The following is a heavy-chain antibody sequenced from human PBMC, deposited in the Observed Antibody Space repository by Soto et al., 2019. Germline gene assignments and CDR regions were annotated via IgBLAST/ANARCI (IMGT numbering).Heavy chain of an antibody. D-gene: IGHD4-17*01. CDR2: INPSGGST. J-gene: IGHJ4*02. Sequence: GASVKVSCKASGYTFSSYYLHWVRQAPGQGLEWMGIINPSGGSTTYAQKFQGRVTMTRDTSTSTVYMELSSLRSEDTAVYYCARDRRFHGDYAEGYYFDYWGQGTLVTVSS. V-gene: IGHV1-46*01. CDR3: ARDRRFHGDYAEGYYFDY. CDR1: GYTFSSYY.